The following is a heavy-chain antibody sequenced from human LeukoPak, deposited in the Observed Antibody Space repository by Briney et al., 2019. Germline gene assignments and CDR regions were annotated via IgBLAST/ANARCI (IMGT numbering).Heavy chain of an antibody. J-gene: IGHJ4*02. CDR2: IRYDGSNK. CDR1: GFTFSSYG. D-gene: IGHD3-22*01. V-gene: IGHV3-30*02. Sequence: PGGSLRLSCAASGFTFSSYGMHWVRQAPGKGLEWVAFIRYDGSNKYYADSVKGRFTISRDNSKNTLYLQMNSLRAEDTAVYYCGYDSSGYYSAFDYWGQGTLVTVSS. CDR3: GYDSSGYYSAFDY.